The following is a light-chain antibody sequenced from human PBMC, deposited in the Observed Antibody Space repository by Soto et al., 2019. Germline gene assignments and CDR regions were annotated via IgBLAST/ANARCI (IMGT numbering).Light chain of an antibody. CDR1: ASDVGAYNY. CDR3: NSYTSSSSVV. CDR2: DVS. V-gene: IGLV2-14*01. Sequence: QSVLTQPASVAGSPGQSITISCTGTASDVGAYNYVSWYQQQPGKAPKVMIYDVSNRPSGVSHRFSGSKSGNTASLTISGLQAQDEGDYYCNSYTSSSSVVFGGGTQLTV. J-gene: IGLJ2*01.